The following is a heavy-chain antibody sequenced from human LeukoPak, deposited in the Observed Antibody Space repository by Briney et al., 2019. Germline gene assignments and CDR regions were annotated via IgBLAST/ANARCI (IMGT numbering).Heavy chain of an antibody. Sequence: PGGSLRLSCAASGFTFSSYDMNWVRQAPGKGLEWVSYISSSGSTIYYADSVKGRFTISRDNAKNSLYLQMNSLRAEDTAVYYCAREYSSSWYYYYGMDVWGQGTTVTVSS. V-gene: IGHV3-48*03. CDR1: GFTFSSYD. CDR2: ISSSGSTI. CDR3: AREYSSSWYYYYGMDV. D-gene: IGHD6-13*01. J-gene: IGHJ6*02.